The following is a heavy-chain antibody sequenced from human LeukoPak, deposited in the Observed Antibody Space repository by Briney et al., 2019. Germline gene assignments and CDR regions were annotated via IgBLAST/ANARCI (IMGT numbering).Heavy chain of an antibody. D-gene: IGHD3-22*01. J-gene: IGHJ4*02. V-gene: IGHV3-74*01. CDR1: GFTFSSYW. CDR3: ARWMDGYGY. Sequence: GGSLRLSCAASGFTFSSYWMHWVRHAPGKGLVWVSRINSDGSSTNYADSVKGRFTISRDNAKNTLYLQVNSLRAEDTAVYYCARWMDGYGYWGQGTLVTVSS. CDR2: INSDGSST.